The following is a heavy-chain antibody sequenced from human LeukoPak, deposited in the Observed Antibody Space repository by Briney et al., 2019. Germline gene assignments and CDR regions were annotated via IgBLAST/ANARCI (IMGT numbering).Heavy chain of an antibody. D-gene: IGHD4-17*01. V-gene: IGHV7-4-1*02. CDR2: FTTKTGNP. J-gene: IGHJ4*02. Sequence: ASVKVSCKTSGYTFDNYAINWVRQAPGQGLKGLGWFTTKTGNPTKAQGFTVRFVFSLDTSVRTAYLQISSLKTEDTAVYYCARSNNDGDYLGVGFDYWGQGTLVTVSS. CDR1: GYTFDNYA. CDR3: ARSNNDGDYLGVGFDY.